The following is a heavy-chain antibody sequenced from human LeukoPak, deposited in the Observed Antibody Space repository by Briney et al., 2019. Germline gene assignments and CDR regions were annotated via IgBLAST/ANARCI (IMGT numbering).Heavy chain of an antibody. Sequence: SETLSLTCTVSGGSISSSSYYWSWIRQPPGKGLEWIGYIYYSGSTNYNPSLKSRVTISVDTSKNQFSLKLSSVTAADTAVYYCARMYYDFWSGTYGMDVWGQGTTVTVSS. CDR3: ARMYYDFWSGTYGMDV. V-gene: IGHV4-61*05. CDR2: IYYSGST. D-gene: IGHD3-3*01. J-gene: IGHJ6*02. CDR1: GGSISSSSYY.